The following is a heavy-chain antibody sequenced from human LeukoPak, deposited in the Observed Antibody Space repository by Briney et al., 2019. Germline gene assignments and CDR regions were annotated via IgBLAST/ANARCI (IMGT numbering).Heavy chain of an antibody. Sequence: SETLSLTCTVSGDSSTSLTYYWGWIRQPPGKGLEWIASIYYSGTTYYSPSLKSRVTISVNRSDNQFSLRLSSVTAADTAVYFCAGYSSGWSSGGGYWGQGTLVTVSS. CDR1: GDSSTSLTYY. V-gene: IGHV4-39*01. CDR2: IYYSGTT. CDR3: AGYSSGWSSGGGY. D-gene: IGHD6-19*01. J-gene: IGHJ4*02.